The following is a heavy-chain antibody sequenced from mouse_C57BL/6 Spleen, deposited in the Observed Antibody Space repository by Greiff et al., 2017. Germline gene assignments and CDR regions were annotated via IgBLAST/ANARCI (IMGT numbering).Heavy chain of an antibody. V-gene: IGHV1-76*01. CDR3: AREDGYV. Sequence: QVQLKESGAELVRPGASVKLSCKASGYTSTDYYINWVKQRPGQGLEWIARIYPGSGNTYYNEKFKGKATLTAEKSSSTAYMQLSSLTSEDSAVYFCAREDGYVWGQGTTLTVSS. CDR1: GYTSTDYY. J-gene: IGHJ2*01. D-gene: IGHD1-1*01. CDR2: IYPGSGNT.